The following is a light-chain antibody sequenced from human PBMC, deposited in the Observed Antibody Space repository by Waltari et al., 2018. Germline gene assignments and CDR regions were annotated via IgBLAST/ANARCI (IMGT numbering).Light chain of an antibody. J-gene: IGLJ3*02. CDR1: SPHIGNNC. V-gene: IGLV1-51*01. Sequence: QSVLTQPPSVSAAPGQKVTISCSGSSPHIGNNCVSWYQQLPGTAPKLLIYDNNKRPSGIPDRFSGSKSGTSATLGITGLQTGDEADYYCGTWDSSLSVVFGGGTKLTVL. CDR2: DNN. CDR3: GTWDSSLSVV.